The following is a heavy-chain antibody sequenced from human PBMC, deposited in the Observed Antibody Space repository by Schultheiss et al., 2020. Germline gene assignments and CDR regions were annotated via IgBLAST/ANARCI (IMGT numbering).Heavy chain of an antibody. J-gene: IGHJ4*02. CDR2: ISSGSVYT. V-gene: IGHV3-21*06. CDR3: ARGRTPGPNYFDY. CDR1: GFTFNTFS. Sequence: GGSLRLSCAASGFTFNTFSMNWVRQAPGKGLEWVSSISSGSVYTYYADSVKGRFTISRDNAKHSLYLQMNSLRAEDTAVYYCARGRTPGPNYFDYWGQGILVTVSS. D-gene: IGHD1-14*01.